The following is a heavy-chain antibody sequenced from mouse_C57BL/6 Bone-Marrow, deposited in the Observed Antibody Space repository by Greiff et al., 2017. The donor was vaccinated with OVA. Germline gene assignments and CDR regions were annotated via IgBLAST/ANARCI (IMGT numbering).Heavy chain of an antibody. CDR3: ARQGGIVSKDYYAMDY. CDR1: GFTFSSYT. Sequence: EVKLVESGGGLVKPGGSLKLSCAASGFTFSSYTMSWVRQTPEKRLEWVATISGGGGNTYYPDSVKGRFTISRDNAKNTLYLQMSSLRSEDTAVYYCARQGGIVSKDYYAMDYWGQGTSVTVSS. D-gene: IGHD2-5*01. V-gene: IGHV5-9*04. J-gene: IGHJ4*01. CDR2: ISGGGGNT.